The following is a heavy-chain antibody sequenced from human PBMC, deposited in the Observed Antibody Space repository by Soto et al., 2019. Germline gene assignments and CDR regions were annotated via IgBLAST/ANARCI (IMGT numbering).Heavy chain of an antibody. CDR2: IYYSGST. CDR1: GGSISSYY. CDR3: ARVGFGELYFDY. Sequence: SETLSLTCTVSGGSISSYYWSWIRQPPGKGLEWIGYIYYSGSTNYNPSLKSRVTLSVDTSKNQFSLKLSSVTAADTAVYYCARVGFGELYFDYWGQGTLVTVSS. D-gene: IGHD3-10*01. J-gene: IGHJ4*02. V-gene: IGHV4-59*08.